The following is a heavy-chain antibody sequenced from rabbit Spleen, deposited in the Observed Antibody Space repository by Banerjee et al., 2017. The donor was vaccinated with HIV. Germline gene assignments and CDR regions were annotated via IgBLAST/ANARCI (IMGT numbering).Heavy chain of an antibody. CDR1: GFSLSNYW. V-gene: IGHV1S45*01. D-gene: IGHD6-1*01. J-gene: IGHJ4*01. CDR3: ARGEHFSVGFSAFAIYLDL. Sequence: QQQVEESGGGLVKPGASLTLTCTASGFSLSNYWMSWVRQAPGKGLEWIGCINPGSGSAYYASWVNGRFTISKTSSTTVTLQMTSLTAADTATYFCARGEHFSVGFSAFAIYLDLWGPGTLVTVS. CDR2: INPGSGSA.